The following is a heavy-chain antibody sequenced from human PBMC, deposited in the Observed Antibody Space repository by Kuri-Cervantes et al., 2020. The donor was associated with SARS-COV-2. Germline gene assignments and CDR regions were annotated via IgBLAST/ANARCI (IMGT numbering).Heavy chain of an antibody. CDR3: ARDGGYCTLTTCYSYWYFDL. Sequence: GGSLRLSCAASGFTFSSYAMHWVRQSPGKGLEWVASITSDSRYIYYAGSVKGRFTISRDNAKNSLYLEMNSLRAEDTAVYYCARDGGYCTLTTCYSYWYFDLWGRGTLVTVSS. CDR2: ITSDSRYI. V-gene: IGHV3-21*01. J-gene: IGHJ2*01. D-gene: IGHD2-2*01. CDR1: GFTFSSYA.